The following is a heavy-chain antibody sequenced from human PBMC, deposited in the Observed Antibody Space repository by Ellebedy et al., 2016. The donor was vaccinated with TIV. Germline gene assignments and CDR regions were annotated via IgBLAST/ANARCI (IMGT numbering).Heavy chain of an antibody. J-gene: IGHJ3*02. V-gene: IGHV3-30-3*01. CDR1: GFSFSSYA. CDR2: ISYDGSHR. Sequence: PGGSLRLSCSASGFSFSSYAMHWVRQAPGKGLEWVAIISYDGSHRYYADSVKGRFTVSRDSAENSLYLQMNSLRVEDTATYYCTRASGSGRFASDIWGQGTMVTVS. D-gene: IGHD3-10*01. CDR3: TRASGSGRFASDI.